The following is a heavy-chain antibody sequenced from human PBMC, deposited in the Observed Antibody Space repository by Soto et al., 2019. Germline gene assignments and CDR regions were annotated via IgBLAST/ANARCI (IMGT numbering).Heavy chain of an antibody. CDR1: GGSISSSSYY. V-gene: IGHV4-39*01. CDR3: ARQGRYCGGDCYSVDY. CDR2: IYYSGST. D-gene: IGHD2-21*02. Sequence: SETLSLTCTVSGGSISSSSYYWGWIRQPPGKGLEWIGSIYYSGSTYYNPSLKSRVTISVDTSKNQFSLKLSSVTAADTAVYYCARQGRYCGGDCYSVDYWGQGTLVTV. J-gene: IGHJ4*02.